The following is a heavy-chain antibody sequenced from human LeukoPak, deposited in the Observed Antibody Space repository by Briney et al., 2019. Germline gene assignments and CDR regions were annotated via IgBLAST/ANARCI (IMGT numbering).Heavy chain of an antibody. CDR3: ARYSSSWYGREYYYYYYMDV. CDR2: IYTSGST. D-gene: IGHD6-13*01. Sequence: PSQTLSLTCTVSGGSISSGSYYWSWIRQPAGKGLEWIGRIYTSGSTNYNPSLKSRVTISVDTSKNQFSLKLSSVTAADTAVYYRARYSSSWYGREYYYYYYMDVWGKGPTVTVSS. J-gene: IGHJ6*03. CDR1: GGSISSGSYY. V-gene: IGHV4-61*02.